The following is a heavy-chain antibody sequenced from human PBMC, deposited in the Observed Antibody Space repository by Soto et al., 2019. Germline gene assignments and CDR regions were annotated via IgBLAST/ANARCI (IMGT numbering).Heavy chain of an antibody. V-gene: IGHV4-39*01. CDR2: VFYTGFT. J-gene: IGHJ4*02. CDR1: GGSISGSYYY. CDR3: ASSQKGYNWNYFDH. D-gene: IGHD1-20*01. Sequence: QLQLQESGPGLVKPSETLSLTCAVSGGSISGSYYYWGWLRQSPGRRPEWIGSVFYTGFTSYNPSLESRVSVSVDTSKNQFSLKVSAVTAADTAVYYCASSQKGYNWNYFDHWGQGALVTVAS.